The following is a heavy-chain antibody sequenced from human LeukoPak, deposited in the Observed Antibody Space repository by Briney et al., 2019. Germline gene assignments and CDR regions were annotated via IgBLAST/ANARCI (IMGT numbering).Heavy chain of an antibody. V-gene: IGHV1-2*02. Sequence: ASVKVSCKASGYTFTGYYMHWVRQAPGQGLEWMGWINPNSGGTNYAKKSQCRVSMTWDESISTAYMELSRLRSDDTAVYYCARGLVDTAMVIWFWGQGTLVTVSS. D-gene: IGHD5-18*01. CDR2: INPNSGGT. CDR3: ARGLVDTAMVIWF. CDR1: GYTFTGYY. J-gene: IGHJ4*02.